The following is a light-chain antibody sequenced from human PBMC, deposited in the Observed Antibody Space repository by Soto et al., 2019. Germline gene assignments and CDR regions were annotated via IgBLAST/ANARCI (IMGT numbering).Light chain of an antibody. CDR2: GAS. J-gene: IGKJ3*01. V-gene: IGKV3-20*01. CDR3: QQYSSSPPEFT. Sequence: EIVLTQSPGTLSVSPGERVTLSCRASQSVNSNYLAWYQQRPGQAPRLLIFGASYKAAGIPDRFSGSGAATEFTLTISSLEPEDFAVYYCQQYSSSPPEFTFGPGTKVDSK. CDR1: QSVNSNY.